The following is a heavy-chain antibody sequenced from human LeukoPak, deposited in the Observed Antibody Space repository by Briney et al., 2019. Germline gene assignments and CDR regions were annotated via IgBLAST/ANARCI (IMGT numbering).Heavy chain of an antibody. CDR2: VDPEDGET. J-gene: IGHJ6*03. CDR3: ARDVWSGYLSNYYYYYMDV. V-gene: IGHV1-69-2*01. Sequence: ASVKISCKVPGYTFTDYYMHWVQQAPGKGLEWMVLVDPEDGETIYAEKFQGRVTITADTSTDTANMELSSLRSEDTAVYYCARDVWSGYLSNYYYYYMDVWGKGTTVTVSS. D-gene: IGHD3-3*01. CDR1: GYTFTDYY.